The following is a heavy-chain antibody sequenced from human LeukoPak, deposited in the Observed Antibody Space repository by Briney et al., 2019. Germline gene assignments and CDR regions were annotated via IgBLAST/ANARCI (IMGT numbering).Heavy chain of an antibody. CDR3: AKRPMDSSGYRSTGY. D-gene: IGHD3-22*01. V-gene: IGHV3-23*01. CDR1: GFTFSSYA. CDR2: ISGSGGST. J-gene: IGHJ4*02. Sequence: PGGSLRLSCAASGFTFSSYAMSWVRQAPGKGLEWVSAISGSGGSTYYADSVKGRFTISRDNSKNTLYLQMNSLRAEDTAVYYCAKRPMDSSGYRSTGYWGQGTLVTVSS.